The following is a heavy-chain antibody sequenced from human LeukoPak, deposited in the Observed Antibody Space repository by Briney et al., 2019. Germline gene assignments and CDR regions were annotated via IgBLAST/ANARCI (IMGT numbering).Heavy chain of an antibody. V-gene: IGHV3-21*01. Sequence: GGSLRLSCAASGFTFSSYSMNWVRQAPGKGLEWVSSISSSSSYIYYADSVKGRFTISRDNAKNSLYLQMNSLRAEDTAVYYCARWGGDGGQIRWGQGTLVTVSS. CDR2: ISSSSSYI. CDR3: ARWGGDGGQIR. D-gene: IGHD2-21*01. CDR1: GFTFSSYS. J-gene: IGHJ4*02.